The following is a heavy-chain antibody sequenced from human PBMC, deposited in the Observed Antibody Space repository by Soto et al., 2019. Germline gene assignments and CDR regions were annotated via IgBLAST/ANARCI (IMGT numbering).Heavy chain of an antibody. V-gene: IGHV4-4*07. Sequence: SETLSLTCTVSGGSISSYYWSWIRQPAGKGLEWIGRIYTSGSTNYNPSLKSRVTMSVDTSKNQFSLKLGSVTAADTAVYYCARGESTDCSNGVCSSSYYFAMHVWGQGTTVTVSS. CDR3: ARGESTDCSNGVCSSSYYFAMHV. D-gene: IGHD2-8*01. CDR2: IYTSGST. J-gene: IGHJ6*02. CDR1: GGSISSYY.